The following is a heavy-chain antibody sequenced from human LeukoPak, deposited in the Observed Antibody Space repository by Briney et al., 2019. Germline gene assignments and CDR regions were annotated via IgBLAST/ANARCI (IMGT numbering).Heavy chain of an antibody. D-gene: IGHD3-3*01. CDR3: ARGTIYGLDAFDI. J-gene: IGHJ3*02. V-gene: IGHV3-33*01. CDR1: GCTYGSYG. CDR2: IWYVGSNQ. Sequence: GGSLRLSCAASGCTYGSYGMHWVRQAPGKGLEWVAHIWYVGSNQYYADSVKGRFTISRDNSKNTLYLQMNSLRAEDTAVYYCARGTIYGLDAFDIWGQGTMVTVSS.